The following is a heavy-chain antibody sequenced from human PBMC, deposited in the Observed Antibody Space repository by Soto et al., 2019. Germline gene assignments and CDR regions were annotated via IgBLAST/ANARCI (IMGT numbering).Heavy chain of an antibody. J-gene: IGHJ4*02. CDR3: ARGTVSHDFDY. Sequence: SETLSLTCAVYGGSFSGYYWSWIRQPPGKGLEWIGEINHSGSTNYNPSLKSRVTISVDTSKNQFSLKLGSVTAADTAVYYCARGTVSHDFDYWGQGTLVTVSS. CDR2: INHSGST. CDR1: GGSFSGYY. V-gene: IGHV4-34*01.